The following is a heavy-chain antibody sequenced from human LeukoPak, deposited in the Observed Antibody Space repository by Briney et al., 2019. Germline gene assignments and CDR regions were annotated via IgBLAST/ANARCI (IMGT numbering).Heavy chain of an antibody. CDR2: ISYDGSNK. CDR1: GFTFSSYA. Sequence: PGGSLRLSCAASGFTFSSYAMHWVRQAPGKGLEWVAVISYDGSNKYYADSVKGRFTISRDNSKNTLYLQMNSLRAEDTAVYYCARESGSSVYYYYGMDVWGQGTTVTVSS. V-gene: IGHV3-30-3*01. J-gene: IGHJ6*02. CDR3: ARESGSSVYYYYGMDV. D-gene: IGHD6-6*01.